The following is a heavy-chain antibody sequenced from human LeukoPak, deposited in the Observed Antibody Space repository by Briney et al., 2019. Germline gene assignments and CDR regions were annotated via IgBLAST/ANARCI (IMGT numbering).Heavy chain of an antibody. D-gene: IGHD3-22*01. CDR1: GYTFTGYY. CDR2: INPNSGGT. J-gene: IGHJ5*02. CDR3: ARDDYYDSSGYYWFDP. V-gene: IGHV1-2*02. Sequence: ASVKVSCKASGYTFTGYYMHWVRQAPGQGLEWMGWINPNSGGTNYAQKFLGRVTMTRDTSISTAYMELSRLRSDDTAVYYCARDDYYDSSGYYWFDPWGQGTLVTVSS.